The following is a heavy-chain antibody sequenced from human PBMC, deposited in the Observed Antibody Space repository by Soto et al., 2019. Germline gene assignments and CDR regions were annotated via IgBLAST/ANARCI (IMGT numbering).Heavy chain of an antibody. CDR3: AADSGSYSGHY. D-gene: IGHD1-26*01. V-gene: IGHV1-58*02. CDR2: IVVGSGNT. Sequence: SVKVSCKASGYTFTSYAMHWVRQAPGQRLEWIGWIVVGSGNTNYAQKFQERVTITRDMSTSTAYMELSSLRSEDTAVYYCAADSGSYSGHYWGQGTLVTVSS. CDR1: GYTFTSYA. J-gene: IGHJ4*02.